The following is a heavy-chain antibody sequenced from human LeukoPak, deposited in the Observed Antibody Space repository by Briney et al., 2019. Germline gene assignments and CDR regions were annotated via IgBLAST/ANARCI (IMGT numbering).Heavy chain of an antibody. CDR3: ARTYSGSYDDAFDI. CDR2: IYYSGST. V-gene: IGHV4-39*01. CDR1: GGSISSSSYY. Sequence: SETLSLTCTVSGGSISSSSYYWGWIRQPPGKGLEWIGSIYYSGSTYYNPSLKSRVTISVDTSKNQFSLKLSSVTAADTAVYYCARTYSGSYDDAFDIWGQGTMVTVSS. D-gene: IGHD1-26*01. J-gene: IGHJ3*02.